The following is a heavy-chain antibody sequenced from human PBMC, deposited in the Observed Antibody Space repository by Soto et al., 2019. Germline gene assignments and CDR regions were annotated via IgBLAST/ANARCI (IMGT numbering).Heavy chain of an antibody. J-gene: IGHJ6*02. CDR2: INHGGRT. CDR1: GEPFTDHF. Sequence: QVQLQQWGAGLLKPSETLSLTCAVSGEPFTDHFCTWIRQAPGKGLEWIGEINHGGRTYFNPSLKSRVTLSVDTSKNQFSLVLVSLTAADTGVYYCARGRVTNYYYYGAAVWGQGTTVTVSS. V-gene: IGHV4-34*02. D-gene: IGHD2-8*01. CDR3: ARGRVTNYYYYGAAV.